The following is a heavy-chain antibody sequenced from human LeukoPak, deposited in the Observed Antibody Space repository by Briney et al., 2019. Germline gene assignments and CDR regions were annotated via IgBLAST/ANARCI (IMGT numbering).Heavy chain of an antibody. V-gene: IGHV3-23*01. CDR2: ISGSGGST. CDR1: GFTFSSYA. D-gene: IGHD2-2*03. J-gene: IGHJ4*02. CDR3: AKEGSFGYCSSTSCPLGE. Sequence: SGGSLRLSCAASGFTFSSYAMSWVRQAPGKGLEWVSAISGSGGSTYYADSVKGRFTISRDNSKNTLYLQMNSLRAEDTAVYYCAKEGSFGYCSSTSCPLGEWGQGTLVTVSS.